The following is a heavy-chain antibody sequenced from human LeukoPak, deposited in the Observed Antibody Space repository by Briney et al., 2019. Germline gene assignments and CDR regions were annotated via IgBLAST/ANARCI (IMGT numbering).Heavy chain of an antibody. CDR2: IYYSGRT. CDR1: GGSSSNYY. CDR3: ARGQKYRSGYTVTELDSGYFDY. D-gene: IGHD5-18*01. Sequence: SETLSLTCTVSGGSSSNYYWNWIRQPPGKGLEWIGYIYYSGRTSYNPSLKSRVTISVDTSKNQFSLRLSSVTAADTAVYYCARGQKYRSGYTVTELDSGYFDYWGQGTLVTVSS. V-gene: IGHV4-59*01. J-gene: IGHJ4*02.